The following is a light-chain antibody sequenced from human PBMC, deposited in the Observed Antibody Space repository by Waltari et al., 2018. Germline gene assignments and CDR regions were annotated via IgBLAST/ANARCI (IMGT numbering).Light chain of an antibody. CDR3: QQYGSSILYT. CDR1: QSLTKRY. J-gene: IGKJ2*01. V-gene: IGKV3-20*01. CDR2: GAS. Sequence: EVVLTQSPGTLSLSPGEKATLSCRASQSLTKRYLAWYQQKPGQAPRLLIYGASSRAAGIPDSFSGSGSGTDFSLTINRLEPDDSAVYYCQQYGSSILYTFGQGTKLEIK.